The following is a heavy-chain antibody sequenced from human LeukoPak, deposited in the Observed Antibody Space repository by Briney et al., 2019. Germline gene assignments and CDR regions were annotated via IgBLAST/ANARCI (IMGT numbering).Heavy chain of an antibody. D-gene: IGHD6-19*01. Sequence: SETLSLTCAVYGGSFGGYYWSWIRQPAGKGLEWIGRIYTSGSTNYNPSLKSRVTMSVDTSKNQFSLKLSSVTAADTAVYYCARAHYSSGWSIDYWGQGTLVTVSS. CDR2: IYTSGST. J-gene: IGHJ4*02. CDR3: ARAHYSSGWSIDY. CDR1: GGSFGGYY. V-gene: IGHV4-59*10.